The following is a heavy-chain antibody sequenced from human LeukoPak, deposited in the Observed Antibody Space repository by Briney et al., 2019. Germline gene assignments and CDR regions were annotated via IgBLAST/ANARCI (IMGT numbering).Heavy chain of an antibody. J-gene: IGHJ4*02. D-gene: IGHD6-13*01. CDR2: INPNSGGI. CDR3: ARADSSGIAAAGSYFDY. V-gene: IGHV1-2*04. Sequence: ASVKVSCKASGYTFTGYYMHWVRQAPGQGLEWTGWINPNSGGINYAQKFQGWVTMTRDTSISTAYMELSRLRSDDTAVYYCARADSSGIAAAGSYFDYWGQGTLVTVSS. CDR1: GYTFTGYY.